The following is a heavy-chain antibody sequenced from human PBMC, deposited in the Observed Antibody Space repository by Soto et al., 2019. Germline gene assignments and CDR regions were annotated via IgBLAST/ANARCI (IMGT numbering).Heavy chain of an antibody. Sequence: SETLSLTCTVSGGSISSGGYYWSWIRQHPGKGLEWIGYIYYSGSTYYNPSLKSRVTISVDTSKNQFSLKLSSVTAADTAVYYCARLPRGDSSGYSLWGEFFLDYWGQGTLVTVSS. J-gene: IGHJ4*02. CDR1: GGSISSGGYY. V-gene: IGHV4-31*03. CDR3: ARLPRGDSSGYSLWGEFFLDY. D-gene: IGHD3-22*01. CDR2: IYYSGST.